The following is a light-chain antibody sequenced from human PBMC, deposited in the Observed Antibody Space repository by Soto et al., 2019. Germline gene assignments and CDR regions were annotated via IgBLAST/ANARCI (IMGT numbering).Light chain of an antibody. CDR1: QSISSY. CDR3: QQYGNSRGT. V-gene: IGKV3-11*01. Sequence: EVVLTQSPDTLSLPPGERATLSCRASQSISSYLAWYQQKPGQAPRLLIYDASSRATGIPARFSGGGSGTDFTLTISGLEPEDFAVYYCQQYGNSRGTFGQGTKVDIK. J-gene: IGKJ1*01. CDR2: DAS.